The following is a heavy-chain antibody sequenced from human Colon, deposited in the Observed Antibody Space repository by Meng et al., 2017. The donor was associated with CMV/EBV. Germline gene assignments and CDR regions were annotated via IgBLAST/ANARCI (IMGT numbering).Heavy chain of an antibody. CDR3: ARGLGHASNNSHDY. D-gene: IGHD1-1*01. V-gene: IGHV4-59*11. CDR1: GGSFSGHY. Sequence: SETLSLTCAVYGGSFSGHYWSWIRQPPGKGLEWMGHVYYSGSATYSPSLRSRVSISLDMSKNQFSLKLRSVTAADTAMYFCARGLGHASNNSHDYWGQGTLVTVSS. CDR2: VYYSGSA. J-gene: IGHJ4*02.